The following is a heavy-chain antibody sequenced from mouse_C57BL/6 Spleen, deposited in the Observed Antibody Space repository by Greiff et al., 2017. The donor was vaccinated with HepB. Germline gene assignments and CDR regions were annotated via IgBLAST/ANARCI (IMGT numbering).Heavy chain of an antibody. CDR3: AILGDYDSWFAY. CDR1: GYTFTSYD. CDR2: IYPRDGST. Sequence: QVQLQQSGPELVKPGASVKLSCKASGYTFTSYDINWVKQRPGQGLEWIGLIYPRDGSTKYNEKFKGKATLTVDTSSSTAYMELHSLSSEDSAVYFCAILGDYDSWFAYWGQGTLVTVSA. D-gene: IGHD2-4*01. V-gene: IGHV1-85*01. J-gene: IGHJ3*01.